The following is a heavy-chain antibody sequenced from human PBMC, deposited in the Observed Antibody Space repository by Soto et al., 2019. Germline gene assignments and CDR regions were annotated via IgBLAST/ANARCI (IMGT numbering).Heavy chain of an antibody. Sequence: GESLKISCKGSGYTLTTYWIVWVRQMPGKGLEWMGIIYPGDSETRYSPSFQGQVTISADKSISTAYLQWTSLKASDTAIYYCATRYYSTASFWFDYWGQGTLVTVSS. V-gene: IGHV5-51*01. J-gene: IGHJ5*01. CDR2: IYPGDSET. CDR3: ATRYYSTASFWFDY. D-gene: IGHD3-10*01. CDR1: GYTLTTYW.